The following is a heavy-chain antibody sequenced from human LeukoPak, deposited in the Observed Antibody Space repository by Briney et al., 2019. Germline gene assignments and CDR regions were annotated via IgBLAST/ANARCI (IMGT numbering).Heavy chain of an antibody. CDR1: GFTFSSYA. V-gene: IGHV3-23*01. CDR2: ISGSGGST. D-gene: IGHD3-9*01. Sequence: GGSMRLSCAASGFTFSSYAMSWVRQAPGKGLEWVSAISGSGGSTYYADSVKGRFTISRDNSMNTLYLQMNSLRAEDTAVDYCAKDRTLDYDILTGPFDYWGQGTLVTVSS. J-gene: IGHJ4*02. CDR3: AKDRTLDYDILTGPFDY.